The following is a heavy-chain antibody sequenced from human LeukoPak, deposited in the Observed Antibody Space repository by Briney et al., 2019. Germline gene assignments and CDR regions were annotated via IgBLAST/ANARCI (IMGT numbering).Heavy chain of an antibody. Sequence: GRSLRLSCAASGFTFSSYGMHWVRQAPGKGLEWVAVISYDGSNKYYADSVKGRFTISRDNSKNTLYLHLSSLRAEDTAIYYCAKRTYSDFWSGYHSDYWGQGTQVTVSS. V-gene: IGHV3-30*18. D-gene: IGHD3-3*01. CDR1: GFTFSSYG. CDR2: ISYDGSNK. CDR3: AKRTYSDFWSGYHSDY. J-gene: IGHJ4*02.